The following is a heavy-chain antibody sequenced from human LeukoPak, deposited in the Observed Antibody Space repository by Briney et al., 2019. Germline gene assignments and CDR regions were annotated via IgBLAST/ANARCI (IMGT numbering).Heavy chain of an antibody. CDR2: ISSSSSTI. CDR3: ARGRYFDWNNPYYYYGMDV. V-gene: IGHV3-48*01. J-gene: IGHJ6*02. Sequence: QSGGSLRLSCAASGFTFSSYSMNWVRQAPGKGLEWVSYISSSSSTIYYADSVKGRFTISRDNAKNSLYLQMNSLRSEDTAVYYCARGRYFDWNNPYYYYGMDVWGQGTTVTVSS. D-gene: IGHD3-9*01. CDR1: GFTFSSYS.